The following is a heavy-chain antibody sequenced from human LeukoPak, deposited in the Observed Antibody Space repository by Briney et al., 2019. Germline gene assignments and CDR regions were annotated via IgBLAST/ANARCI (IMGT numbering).Heavy chain of an antibody. CDR1: GGSISSYY. CDR3: ASYDKTGYSSGFDY. J-gene: IGHJ4*02. D-gene: IGHD6-19*01. V-gene: IGHV4-59*01. Sequence: SETLSLTCTVSGGSISSYYWSWIRQPPGKGLEWIGYIYYSGSTNYNPSLKSRVTISVDTSKNQFSLKLSSVTAADAAVYYCASYDKTGYSSGFDYWGQGTLVTVSS. CDR2: IYYSGST.